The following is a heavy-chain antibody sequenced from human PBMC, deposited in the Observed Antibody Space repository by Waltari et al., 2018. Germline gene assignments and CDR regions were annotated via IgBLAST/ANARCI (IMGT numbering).Heavy chain of an antibody. CDR1: GSSISCGYF. CDR2: IAHSGSV. CDR3: VRDLGGSGNSWFDA. V-gene: IGHV4-38-2*01. Sequence: QVQLQESGPGLVKPSETLSLTCGVSGSSISCGYFWGCIRQPPEKGREWIGRIAHSGSVYYNPSLKSRGTMSVDTSKNGFSVRLTSVTAADTAVYYCVRDLGGSGNSWFDAWGQGALVSVSS. D-gene: IGHD3-10*01. J-gene: IGHJ5*02.